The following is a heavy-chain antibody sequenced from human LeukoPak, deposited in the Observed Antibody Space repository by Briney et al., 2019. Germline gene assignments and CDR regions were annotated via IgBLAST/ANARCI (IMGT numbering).Heavy chain of an antibody. D-gene: IGHD2-2*01. J-gene: IGHJ4*02. CDR1: GFTFSSYA. CDR2: ISGSGGST. V-gene: IGHV3-23*01. Sequence: PGGSLRLSCAASGFTFSSYAMSWVRQAPGKGLEWVSAISGSGGSTYYADSVKGRFTISRDNSKNTLYLQMNGLRAEDTAVYYCAKDGADCSSTSCSGDYWGQGTLVTVSS. CDR3: AKDGADCSSTSCSGDY.